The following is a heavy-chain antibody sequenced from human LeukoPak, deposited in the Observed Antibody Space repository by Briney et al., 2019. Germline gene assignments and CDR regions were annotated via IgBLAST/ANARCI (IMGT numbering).Heavy chain of an antibody. CDR2: VSYDGGHK. D-gene: IGHD2-15*01. CDR3: AAEYCSGGSCYTGHSGHDY. Sequence: GGSLRLSCAASGFTLSSYAMHWVRQAPGEGLEWVAVVSYDGGHKFYADSVKGRFTISRDTFSNTLYLQMNSLRGEDTAVYYCAAEYCSGGSCYTGHSGHDYWGQGTLVTASS. CDR1: GFTLSSYA. V-gene: IGHV3-30*04. J-gene: IGHJ4*02.